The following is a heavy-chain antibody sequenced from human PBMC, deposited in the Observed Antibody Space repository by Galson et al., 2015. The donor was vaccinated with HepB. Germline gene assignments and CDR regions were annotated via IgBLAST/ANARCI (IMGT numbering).Heavy chain of an antibody. CDR2: IIPILGIA. Sequence: SVKVSCKASGGTFSSYTISWVRQAPGQGLEWMGRIIPILGIANYAQKFQGRVTITADKSTSTAYMELSSLRSEDTAVYYCARDGERVSGDFFPPPVQHWGQGTLVTVSS. V-gene: IGHV1-69*04. CDR1: GGTFSSYT. J-gene: IGHJ1*01. D-gene: IGHD2-21*02. CDR3: ARDGERVSGDFFPPPVQH.